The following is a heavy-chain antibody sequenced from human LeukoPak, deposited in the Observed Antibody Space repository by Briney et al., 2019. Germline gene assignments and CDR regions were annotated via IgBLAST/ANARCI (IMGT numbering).Heavy chain of an antibody. D-gene: IGHD3-16*02. CDR1: GGSFSGYY. J-gene: IGHJ3*02. CDR2: IYTNGNT. CDR3: ARDWGSYRSDAFDI. Sequence: ASETLSLTCAVYGGSFSGYYWSWIRQPAGKGLEWIGRIYTNGNTNYNPSLKSRVTMSVDTSKNQFSLKLSSVTAADTAVYYCARDWGSYRSDAFDIWGQGTMVTVSS. V-gene: IGHV4-4*07.